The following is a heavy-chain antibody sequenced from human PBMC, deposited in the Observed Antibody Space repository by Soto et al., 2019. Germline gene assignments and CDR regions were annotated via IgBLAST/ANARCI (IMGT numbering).Heavy chain of an antibody. V-gene: IGHV3-23*01. CDR2: ISGSGDST. J-gene: IGHJ4*02. Sequence: EVQLLESGGGLIQPGGSLRLSCAASGFTFSSYAMNWVRQAPGKGLEWVSVISGSGDSTYYTDSVKGRFTISRDNSKTTLYLQMNSLRAEDTAVYYGALRGSGSYFRYWGQGTLVTVSS. CDR3: ALRGSGSYFRY. D-gene: IGHD1-26*01. CDR1: GFTFSSYA.